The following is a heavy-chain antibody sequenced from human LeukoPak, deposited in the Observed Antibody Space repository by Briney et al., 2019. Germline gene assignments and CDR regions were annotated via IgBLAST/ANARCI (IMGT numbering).Heavy chain of an antibody. J-gene: IGHJ4*02. CDR2: VYYSGST. D-gene: IGHD6-13*01. CDR1: GGSISSYY. Sequence: PSETLSLTCTVSGGSISSYYWSWIRQPPGKGLEWIGYVYYSGSTNYNPSLKSRVTISVDTSKNQFSLRLSSVTAADTAVYYCARVTGYVMEDYFDYWGQGTLVTVSS. CDR3: ARVTGYVMEDYFDY. V-gene: IGHV4-59*01.